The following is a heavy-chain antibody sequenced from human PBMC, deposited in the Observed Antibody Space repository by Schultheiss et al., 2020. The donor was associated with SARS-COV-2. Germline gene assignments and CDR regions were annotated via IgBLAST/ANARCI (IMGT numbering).Heavy chain of an antibody. Sequence: GGSLRLSCAASGFTFSSYWMHWVRQAPGKGLVWVAVISYDGSNKYYADSVKGRFTISRDNSKNTLYLQMNSLRAEDTAVYYCARESSGYYGGPADFWGQGTLVTVSS. CDR1: GFTFSSYW. CDR3: ARESSGYYGGPADF. CDR2: ISYDGSNK. D-gene: IGHD3-22*01. J-gene: IGHJ4*02. V-gene: IGHV3-30*03.